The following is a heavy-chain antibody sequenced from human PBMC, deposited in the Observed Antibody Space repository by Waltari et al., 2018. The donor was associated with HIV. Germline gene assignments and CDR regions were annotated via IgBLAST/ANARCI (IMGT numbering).Heavy chain of an antibody. V-gene: IGHV3-23*04. D-gene: IGHD3-16*01. CDR3: AKDLLGENAF. Sequence: EVQLVESGGGWVQPGGYMRLSCPDSGFTFSSYAMSWVRQAPGKGLVWVAAISGSGGSTNYADAVNGRFTISRDNSRNTLYLHMNSLRAEDTAVYYCAKDLLGENAFWGQGTLVTVSS. CDR1: GFTFSSYA. J-gene: IGHJ4*02. CDR2: ISGSGGST.